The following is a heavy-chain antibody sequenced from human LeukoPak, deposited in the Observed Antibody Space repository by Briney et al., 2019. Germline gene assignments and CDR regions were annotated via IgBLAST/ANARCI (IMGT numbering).Heavy chain of an antibody. CDR1: GGSISSYY. Sequence: SETLSLTCTVSGGSISSYYWSWIRQPPGKGLEWIGYIYYSGSTNYNPSLKSRVTISVDTSKNQFSLKLSSVTAADTAVYYCARDSGNSGSYYGLVFDPWGQGTLVTVSS. J-gene: IGHJ5*02. CDR3: ARDSGNSGSYYGLVFDP. V-gene: IGHV4-59*01. D-gene: IGHD1-26*01. CDR2: IYYSGST.